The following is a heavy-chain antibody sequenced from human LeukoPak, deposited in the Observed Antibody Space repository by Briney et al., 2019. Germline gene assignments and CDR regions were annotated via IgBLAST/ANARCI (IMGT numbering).Heavy chain of an antibody. CDR2: IYPADSNT. V-gene: IGHV5-51*01. CDR1: GYSFTDYW. D-gene: IGHD1-26*01. J-gene: IGHJ4*02. CDR3: ARRSPYGGGYRDY. Sequence: GESLKISCKGSGYSFTDYWIGWVRQMPGKGLEWMGIIYPADSNTLYSPSFRGQVTISADKSISTAYLQWSSLKASDTAMYYCARRSPYGGGYRDYWGQGTLVTASS.